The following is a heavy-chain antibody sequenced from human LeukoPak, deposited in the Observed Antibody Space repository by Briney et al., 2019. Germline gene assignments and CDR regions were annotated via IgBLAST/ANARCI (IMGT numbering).Heavy chain of an antibody. CDR3: AGIVVAARSYAFDI. D-gene: IGHD3-22*01. J-gene: IGHJ3*02. V-gene: IGHV3-30*03. Sequence: SCKASGYTFTSYYMHWVRQAPGKGLEWVAVISYDGSNKYYADSVKGRFTISRDNSKNTLYLQMNSLRAEDTAVYYCAGIVVAARSYAFDIWGQGTMVTVSS. CDR2: ISYDGSNK. CDR1: GYTFTSYY.